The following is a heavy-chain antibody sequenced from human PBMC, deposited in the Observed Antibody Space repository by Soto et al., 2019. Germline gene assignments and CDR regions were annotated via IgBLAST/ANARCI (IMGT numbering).Heavy chain of an antibody. J-gene: IGHJ4*02. CDR1: GYTFTGYY. D-gene: IGHD6-13*01. CDR3: ARDRPKSPRIAAAGMAW. V-gene: IGHV1-2*04. CDR2: INPNSGGT. Sequence: ASVKVSCKASGYTFTGYYMHWVRQAPGQGLEWMGWINPNSGGTNYAQKFQGWVTMTRDTSISTAYMEPSRLRSDDTAVYYCARDRPKSPRIAAAGMAWWGQGTLVTVSS.